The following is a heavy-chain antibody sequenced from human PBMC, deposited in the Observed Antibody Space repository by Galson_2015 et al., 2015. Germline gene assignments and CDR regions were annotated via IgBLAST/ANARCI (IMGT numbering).Heavy chain of an antibody. J-gene: IGHJ3*02. CDR2: SGGST. Sequence: SGGSTYYADPVKGRFTISRDHSKNMLYLQMNSLRAEDTAVYYCARDLGYCGSTSCYSARDAFDIWGQGTMVTVSS. V-gene: IGHV3-53*01. CDR3: ARDLGYCGSTSCYSARDAFDI. D-gene: IGHD2-2*02.